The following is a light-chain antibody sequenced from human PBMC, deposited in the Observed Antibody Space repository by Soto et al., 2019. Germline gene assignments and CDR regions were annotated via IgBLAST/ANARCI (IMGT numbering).Light chain of an antibody. Sequence: EIVLPQSPATLSLSPGERAPLSCRASQSVSSYLAWYQQKPGQAPRLLLYGASTRATGIPVRFSGSGFGTEFTLTISSLQSEDFAVYYCQQRSNWPITFGQGTRLDI. J-gene: IGKJ5*01. CDR2: GAS. CDR1: QSVSSY. V-gene: IGKV3-11*01. CDR3: QQRSNWPIT.